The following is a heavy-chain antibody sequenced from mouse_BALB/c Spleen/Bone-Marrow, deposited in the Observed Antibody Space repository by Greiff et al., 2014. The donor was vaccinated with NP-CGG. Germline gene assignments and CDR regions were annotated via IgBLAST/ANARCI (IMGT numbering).Heavy chain of an antibody. CDR2: IAPGSGST. J-gene: IGHJ1*01. CDR1: GYTFTNYW. Sequence: DLVKPGASVKLSCKASGYTFTNYWINWIKQRPGQGLEWIGRIAPGSGSTYYNEMFKGKTTLTVDTSSSTAYIQLSSLPSEDSDVYICARERYGYDGWYFDVWGAGTTVTVSS. CDR3: ARERYGYDGWYFDV. V-gene: IGHV1S41*01. D-gene: IGHD2-2*01.